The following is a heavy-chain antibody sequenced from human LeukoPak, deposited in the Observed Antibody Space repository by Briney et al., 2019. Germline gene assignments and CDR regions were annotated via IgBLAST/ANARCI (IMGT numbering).Heavy chain of an antibody. CDR2: IYYSGST. Sequence: PSETLSPTCTVSGGSISSYYWSWIRQPPGKGLEWIGYIYYSGSTNYNPSLKSRVTISVDTSKNQFSLKLSSVTAADTAVYYCAREKATHSGSYYYYYGMDVWGQGTTVTVSS. CDR1: GGSISSYY. CDR3: AREKATHSGSYYYYYGMDV. V-gene: IGHV4-59*08. J-gene: IGHJ6*02.